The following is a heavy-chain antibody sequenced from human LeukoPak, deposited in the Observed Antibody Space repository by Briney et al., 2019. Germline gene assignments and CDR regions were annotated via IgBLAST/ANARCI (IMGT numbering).Heavy chain of an antibody. J-gene: IGHJ5*02. V-gene: IGHV3-23*01. CDR3: AKGLDYGDYKWFDP. CDR2: ISGSGGST. D-gene: IGHD4-17*01. Sequence: PGGSLRLSCAASGFIFSSYAMSWVRQAPGKGLEWVSTISGSGGSTYYADSVKGRFTISRDNSKNTVYLQMNSLRAEDTAVYYCAKGLDYGDYKWFDPWGQGTLVTVSS. CDR1: GFIFSSYA.